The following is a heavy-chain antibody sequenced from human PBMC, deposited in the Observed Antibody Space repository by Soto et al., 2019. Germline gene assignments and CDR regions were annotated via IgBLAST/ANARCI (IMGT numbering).Heavy chain of an antibody. D-gene: IGHD5-12*01. CDR3: ARDHTKWLRSMASYFDY. V-gene: IGHV1-18*01. J-gene: IGHJ4*02. CDR1: GYTFTSYG. CDR2: ISAYNGNT. Sequence: ASVKVSCKASGYTFTSYGISWVRQAPGQGLEWMGWISAYNGNTNYAQKLQGRVTMTTDTSTSTAYMELRSLRSDDTAVYYCARDHTKWLRSMASYFDYWGQGTLVTVSP.